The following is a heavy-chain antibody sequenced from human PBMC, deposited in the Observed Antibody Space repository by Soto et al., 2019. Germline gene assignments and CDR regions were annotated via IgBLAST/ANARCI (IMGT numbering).Heavy chain of an antibody. CDR2: VDSDGTTT. CDR3: PSNHAYAEAYSYYGRDG. J-gene: IGHJ6*02. CDR1: GFTFSNYW. V-gene: IGHV3-74*01. D-gene: IGHD3-16*01. Sequence: PGGSLSLSCAASGFTFSNYWMHSLRQAPGKGLVWVSRVDSDGTTTYYADSVKGRFTISRDNAKNTLHLQMNSLGAEDTSVYYCPSNHAYAEAYSYYGRDGWGQGTTVTVSS.